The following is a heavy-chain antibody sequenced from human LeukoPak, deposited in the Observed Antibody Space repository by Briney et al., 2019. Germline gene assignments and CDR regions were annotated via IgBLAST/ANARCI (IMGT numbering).Heavy chain of an antibody. D-gene: IGHD6-13*01. CDR3: ARGPRGAAAGTFDY. CDR1: GFSVSSTY. Sequence: GGSLRLSCAASGFSVSSTYMSWVRQAPGKGLEWVSVIYSGGSTYSADSVKGRFPISRDDSKNTLYLQMNSLRAEDTAVYYCARGPRGAAAGTFDYWGQGTLVTVSS. CDR2: IYSGGST. J-gene: IGHJ4*02. V-gene: IGHV3-53*01.